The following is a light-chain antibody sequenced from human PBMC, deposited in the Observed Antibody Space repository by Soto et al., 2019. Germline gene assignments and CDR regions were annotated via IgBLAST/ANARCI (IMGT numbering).Light chain of an antibody. CDR1: SSDIGGYDY. CDR3: TSYASGSSHVV. J-gene: IGLJ2*01. Sequence: QSALTQPAFVSGSPGQSITLSCTGTSSDIGGYDYVSWYQRYPGKAPKLIIYDVNNRPSGVSNRFSGSKSGNTASLTISGLQAEDEADYYCTSYASGSSHVVFGGGTKLTVL. CDR2: DVN. V-gene: IGLV2-14*01.